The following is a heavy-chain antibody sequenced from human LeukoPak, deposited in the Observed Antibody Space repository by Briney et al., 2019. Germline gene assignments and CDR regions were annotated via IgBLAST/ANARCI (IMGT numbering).Heavy chain of an antibody. CDR2: ISYDGSNK. V-gene: IGHV3-30-3*01. D-gene: IGHD3-10*01. CDR1: GFTFSDYY. CDR3: ARDPVPPGTLDY. Sequence: GGSLRLSCAVSGFTFSDYYMSWVRQAPGKGLEWVAVISYDGSNKYYADSVKGRFTISRDNSKNTLYLQMNSLRAEDTAMYYRARDPVPPGTLDYWGQGTLVTVSS. J-gene: IGHJ4*02.